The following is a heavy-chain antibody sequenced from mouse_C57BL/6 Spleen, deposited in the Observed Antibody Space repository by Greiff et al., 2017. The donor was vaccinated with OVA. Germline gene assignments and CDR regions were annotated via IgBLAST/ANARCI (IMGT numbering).Heavy chain of an antibody. CDR1: GYTFTDYE. CDR3: TRGYYDLAMDY. CDR2: IDPETGGT. J-gene: IGHJ4*01. V-gene: IGHV1-15*01. D-gene: IGHD2-4*01. Sequence: VKLVESGAELVRPGASVTLSCKASGYTFTDYEMHWVKQTPVHGLEWIGAIDPETGGTAYNQKFKGKAILTADKSSSTAYMELRSLTSEDSAVYYCTRGYYDLAMDYWGQGTSVTVSS.